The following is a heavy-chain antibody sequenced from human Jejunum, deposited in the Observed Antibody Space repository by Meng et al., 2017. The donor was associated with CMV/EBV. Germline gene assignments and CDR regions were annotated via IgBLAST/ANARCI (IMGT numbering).Heavy chain of an antibody. CDR2: IRYDGDNK. J-gene: IGHJ4*02. Sequence: QMQLVESGGGLVQLGGSLRLSCAASGFTFSDYGMHWIRQAPGKGLEWVAFIRYDGDNKYYADSVKGRFTISRDNFNNMLYLQMNSLRTEDTAVYYCTKDQVLLWGQGTLVTVAA. D-gene: IGHD3-10*01. V-gene: IGHV3-30*02. CDR3: TKDQVLL. CDR1: GFTFSDYG.